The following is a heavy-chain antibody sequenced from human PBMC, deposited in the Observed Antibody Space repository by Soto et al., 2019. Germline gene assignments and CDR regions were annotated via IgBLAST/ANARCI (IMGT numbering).Heavy chain of an antibody. CDR2: IIPIFGTA. Sequence: QVQLVQSGAEVKKPGSSVKVSCKASGGTFSSYAISWVRQAPGQGLEWMGGIIPIFGTANYSQKFQGRVTITADESTITAYMELSSLRSEDTAVYYCARTVNIGSKRTYYYYYFMYVCGQGTTVTVSS. CDR3: ARTVNIGSKRTYYYYYFMYV. J-gene: IGHJ6*02. D-gene: IGHD1-26*01. V-gene: IGHV1-69*01. CDR1: GGTFSSYA.